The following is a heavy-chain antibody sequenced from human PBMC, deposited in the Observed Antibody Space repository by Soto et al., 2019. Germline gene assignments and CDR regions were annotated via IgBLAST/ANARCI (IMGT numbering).Heavy chain of an antibody. Sequence: QVQLVQSGAEVKKPGASVKVSCKASGYTFTNYYIHWVRQAPGQGLEWMGIINPTSGSTNYAQKFQGRVTLPYDTSTTTVYMELSGLRSEDTAVLYCARDLAAGDHWGQGTLVTVSS. D-gene: IGHD6-13*01. CDR3: ARDLAAGDH. J-gene: IGHJ4*02. CDR2: INPTSGST. CDR1: GYTFTNYY. V-gene: IGHV1-46*01.